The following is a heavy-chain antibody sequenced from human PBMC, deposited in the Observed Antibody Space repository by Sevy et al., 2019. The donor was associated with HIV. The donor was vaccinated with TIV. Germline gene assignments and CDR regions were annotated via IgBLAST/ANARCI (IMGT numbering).Heavy chain of an antibody. D-gene: IGHD6-19*01. Sequence: GGSLRLSCAASGFTVSRNYMSWVRQAPGKGLEWVSVIYSDGKTFYADSVQDKFTISRDNSKNTLYLQMNSLRAEDTAVYYCAGWSSAWTLFDYWGQGTLVTVSS. CDR2: IYSDGKT. CDR1: GFTVSRNY. V-gene: IGHV3-66*01. CDR3: AGWSSAWTLFDY. J-gene: IGHJ4*02.